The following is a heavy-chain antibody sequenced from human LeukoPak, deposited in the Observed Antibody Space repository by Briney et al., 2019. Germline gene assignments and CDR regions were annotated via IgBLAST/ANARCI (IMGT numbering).Heavy chain of an antibody. CDR1: GFTFSNFW. D-gene: IGHD2-2*01. J-gene: IGHJ4*02. CDR3: ARDLTPVLPSLPDHY. Sequence: GGSLRLSCAASGFTFSNFWMHWVRQAPGKGLEWVAVISYDGSNKYYADSVKGRFTISRDNSKNTLYLQMNSLRAEDTAVYYCARDLTPVLPSLPDHYWGQGTLVTVSS. V-gene: IGHV3-30*03. CDR2: ISYDGSNK.